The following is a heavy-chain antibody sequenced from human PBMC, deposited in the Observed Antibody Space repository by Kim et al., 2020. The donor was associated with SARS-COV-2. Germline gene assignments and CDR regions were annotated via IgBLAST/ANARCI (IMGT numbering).Heavy chain of an antibody. J-gene: IGHJ6*02. D-gene: IGHD6-19*01. CDR1: GGSFSGYY. Sequence: SETLSLTCAVYGGSFSGYYWSWIRQPPGKGLEWIGEINHSGSTNYNPSLKSRVTISVDTSKNQFSLKLSSVTAADTAVYYCARDQRAYSSGWYGYYYYGMDVWGQGTTVTVSS. V-gene: IGHV4-34*01. CDR3: ARDQRAYSSGWYGYYYYGMDV. CDR2: INHSGST.